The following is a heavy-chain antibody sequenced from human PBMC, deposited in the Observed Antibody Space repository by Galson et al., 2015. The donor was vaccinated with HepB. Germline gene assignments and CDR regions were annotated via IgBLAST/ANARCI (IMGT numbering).Heavy chain of an antibody. CDR3: ARVDGSGSRYDY. CDR2: ISSSSSTI. CDR1: GFTFSSYS. Sequence: SLRLSCAASGFTFSSYSMNWVRQAPGKGLEWVSDISSSSSTIYYADSVKGRFTISRDNAKNSLYLQMNSLRAEDTAVYYCARVDGSGSRYDYWGQGTLVTVSS. D-gene: IGHD3-10*01. V-gene: IGHV3-48*01. J-gene: IGHJ4*02.